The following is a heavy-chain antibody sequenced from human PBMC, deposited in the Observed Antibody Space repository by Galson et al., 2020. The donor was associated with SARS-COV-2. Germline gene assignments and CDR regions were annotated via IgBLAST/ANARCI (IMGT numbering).Heavy chain of an antibody. D-gene: IGHD3-10*01. CDR1: GYSISSGYY. CDR3: ARQGGSGSYYRPWFDP. V-gene: IGHV4-38-2*01. J-gene: IGHJ5*02. CDR2: IYHSGST. Sequence: SETLSLTCAVSGYSISSGYYWGWIRQPPGKGLEWIGSIYHSGSTYYNPSLKSRVTISVDTSKNQFSLKLSSVTAADTAVYYCARQGGSGSYYRPWFDPWGQGTLVTVSS.